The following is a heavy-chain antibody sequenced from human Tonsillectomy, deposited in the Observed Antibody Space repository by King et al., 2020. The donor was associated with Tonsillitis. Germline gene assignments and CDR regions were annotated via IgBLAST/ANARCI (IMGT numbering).Heavy chain of an antibody. CDR2: IWDDGSNK. J-gene: IGHJ4*02. Sequence: VQLVESGGGVVQPGRSLRLSCAASGFTFSSYGMHWVRQAPGKGLEWVAVIWDDGSNKNYADSVKGRFTISRDNSKNTLYLQMNSLRAEDTAVYYCARDRGEMATLDYWGQGTLVTVSS. D-gene: IGHD5-24*01. CDR3: ARDRGEMATLDY. V-gene: IGHV3-33*01. CDR1: GFTFSSYG.